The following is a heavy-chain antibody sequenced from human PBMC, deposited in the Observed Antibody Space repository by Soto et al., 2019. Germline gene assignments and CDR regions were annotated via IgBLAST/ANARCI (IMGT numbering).Heavy chain of an antibody. D-gene: IGHD3-22*01. J-gene: IGHJ5*02. V-gene: IGHV2-70*01. CDR1: GFSLTTNGMY. CDR2: IDWDDNT. Sequence: GSGPTLVNPTQTLTLTCTFSGFSLTTNGMYLSWIRQPPGKALEWLALIDWDDNTYYSTSLNNRLTLSKDTSKNQVVLLVRHMGPVDTATYYCARIPCGNYYTENFFDPWGQGIPVTVSS. CDR3: ARIPCGNYYTENFFDP.